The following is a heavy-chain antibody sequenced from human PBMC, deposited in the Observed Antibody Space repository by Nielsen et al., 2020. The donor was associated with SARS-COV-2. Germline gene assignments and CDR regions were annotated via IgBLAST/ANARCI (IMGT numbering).Heavy chain of an antibody. J-gene: IGHJ5*02. CDR3: ARIIYGDPEWFDP. CDR2: IFSNDKT. D-gene: IGHD4-17*01. Sequence: SGPTLVKPTETLTLTCTVSGFSLSNPSMGVSWIRQTPGKALEWLAHIFSNDKTTYSTSLMSRLTISQDTSKSQVILTMTNMDPVDTATYYCARIIYGDPEWFDPWGQGSLVTVSS. CDR1: GFSLSNPSMG. V-gene: IGHV2-26*01.